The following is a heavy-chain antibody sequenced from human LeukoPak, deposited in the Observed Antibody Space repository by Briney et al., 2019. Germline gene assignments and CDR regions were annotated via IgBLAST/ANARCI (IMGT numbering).Heavy chain of an antibody. CDR1: GYSISSGYC. J-gene: IGHJ3*02. CDR2: IYHSGST. V-gene: IGHV4-38-2*02. D-gene: IGHD3-9*01. CDR3: ARGDWADDAFDI. Sequence: SETLSLTCTVSGYSISSGYCWGWIRQPPGKGLEWIGSIYHSGSTYYNPSLKSRVTISVDTSKNQFSLKLSSVTAADTAVYYCARGDWADDAFDIWGQGTMVTVSS.